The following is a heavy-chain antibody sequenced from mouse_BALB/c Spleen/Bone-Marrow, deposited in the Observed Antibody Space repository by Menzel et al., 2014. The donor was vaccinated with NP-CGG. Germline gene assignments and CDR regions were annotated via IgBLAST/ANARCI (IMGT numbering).Heavy chain of an antibody. D-gene: IGHD2-4*01. V-gene: IGHV5-9-3*01. Sequence: DVQLVESGGGLVKPGGSLKLSCAASGFTFSSYARSWVRQTPEKRLEWVATISSGGSYTYYPDSVKGRFTISRDNAKNTLYLQMSSLRSEDTAMYYCARHDYAYWGQGTLVTVSA. CDR1: GFTFSSYA. CDR3: ARHDYAY. J-gene: IGHJ3*01. CDR2: ISSGGSYT.